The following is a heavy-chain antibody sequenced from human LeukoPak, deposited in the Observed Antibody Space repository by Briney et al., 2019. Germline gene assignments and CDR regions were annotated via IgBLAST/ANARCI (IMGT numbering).Heavy chain of an antibody. J-gene: IGHJ6*03. D-gene: IGHD6-19*01. Sequence: GGSLRLSCAASGFAFSSYWMSWVRQAPGKGLEWVANIKQDGSEKYYVDSVKGRFTISRDNAKNSLYLRMSSLRVGDTAVYSCARVIAVPGTPYDYYYMDVWGKGATVTVSS. V-gene: IGHV3-7*01. CDR3: ARVIAVPGTPYDYYYMDV. CDR2: IKQDGSEK. CDR1: GFAFSSYW.